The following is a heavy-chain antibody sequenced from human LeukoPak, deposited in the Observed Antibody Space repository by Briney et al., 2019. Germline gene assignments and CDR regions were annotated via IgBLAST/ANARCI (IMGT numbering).Heavy chain of an antibody. J-gene: IGHJ4*02. CDR1: GFIFSSYG. CDR3: ARGTIWFGEPPLT. Sequence: GGSLRLSCAASGFIFSSYGMHWVRQAPGKGLEWVAVISHDGSNKYYADSVKGRFTISRDNSKNTLYLQMNSLRAEDTAVYYCARGTIWFGEPPLTWGQGTLVTASS. CDR2: ISHDGSNK. V-gene: IGHV3-30*03. D-gene: IGHD3-10*01.